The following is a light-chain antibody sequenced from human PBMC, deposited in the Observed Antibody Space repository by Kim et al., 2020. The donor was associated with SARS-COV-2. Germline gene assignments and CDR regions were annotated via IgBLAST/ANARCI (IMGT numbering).Light chain of an antibody. V-gene: IGLV2-8*01. Sequence: QSALTQPPSASGSRGQSVAISCTGTSSDVGGNNYVSWYQQHPGKAPKLIIYEVTKRPSGVPDRFSGSKSGNTASLTVSGLQAVDEADYYCSSCAGSSNLIFGGGTKLTVL. CDR1: SSDVGGNNY. CDR2: EVT. J-gene: IGLJ2*01. CDR3: SSCAGSSNLI.